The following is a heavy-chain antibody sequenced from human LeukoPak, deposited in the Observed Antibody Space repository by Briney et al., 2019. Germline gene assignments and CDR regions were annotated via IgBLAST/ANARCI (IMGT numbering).Heavy chain of an antibody. V-gene: IGHV3-21*01. CDR1: GFTFSSYS. J-gene: IGHJ4*02. CDR3: ARYSSSSLGDY. CDR2: ISSSSSHI. D-gene: IGHD6-6*01. Sequence: GGSLRLSCAASGFTFSSYSMNWVRQAPGKGLEWVSSISSSSSHIYYADSVKGRFTISRDNAKNSLYLQMNSLRAEDTAVYYCARYSSSSLGDYWGQGTLVTVSS.